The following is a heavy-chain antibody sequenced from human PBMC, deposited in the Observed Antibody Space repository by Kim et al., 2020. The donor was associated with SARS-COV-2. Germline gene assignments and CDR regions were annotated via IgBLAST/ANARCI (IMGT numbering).Heavy chain of an antibody. D-gene: IGHD1-1*01. V-gene: IGHV1-18*01. CDR3: ARGGVQLERRRWFDP. J-gene: IGHJ5*02. CDR1: GHTFTSYG. Sequence: ASVKVSCKASGHTFTSYGISWVRQAPGQGLEWMGWISAYNGNTNYAQKLQGRVTMTTDTSTRTAYMEPRSLRSDDTAVYYCARGGVQLERRRWFDPWGQGTPVTVYS. CDR2: ISAYNGNT.